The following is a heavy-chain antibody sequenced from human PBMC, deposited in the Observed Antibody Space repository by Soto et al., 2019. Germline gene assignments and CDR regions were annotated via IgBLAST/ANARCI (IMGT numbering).Heavy chain of an antibody. CDR2: ISWNSGSI. CDR1: GFTFDDYA. D-gene: IGHD6-6*01. V-gene: IGHV3-9*01. CDR3: AKDYDGRIAARFDI. Sequence: GGSLRLSCAASGFTFDDYAMHWVRQAPGKGLEWVSGISWNSGSIGYADSVKGRFTISRDNAKNSLYLQMNSLRAEDTALYYCAKDYDGRIAARFDIWGQGTMVTVSS. J-gene: IGHJ3*02.